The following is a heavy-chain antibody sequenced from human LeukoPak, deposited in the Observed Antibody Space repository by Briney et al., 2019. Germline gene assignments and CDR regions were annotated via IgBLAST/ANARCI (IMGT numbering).Heavy chain of an antibody. CDR2: IYHSGST. J-gene: IGHJ4*02. CDR1: GYSISSGYY. CDR3: ARDYVVVAATLSENYFDY. D-gene: IGHD2-15*01. Sequence: SETLSLTCTVSGYSISSGYYWGWIRQPPGKGLEWIGSIYHSGSTYYNPSLKSRVTISVDTSKNQFSLKLSSVTAADTAVYYCARDYVVVAATLSENYFDYWGQGTLVTVSS. V-gene: IGHV4-38-2*02.